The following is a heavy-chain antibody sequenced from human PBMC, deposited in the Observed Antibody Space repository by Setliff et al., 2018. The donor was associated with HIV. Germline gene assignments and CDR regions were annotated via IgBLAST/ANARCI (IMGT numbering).Heavy chain of an antibody. CDR3: VKARVDGDYYYYYYMDV. D-gene: IGHD4-17*01. CDR1: GFTFSDYY. J-gene: IGHJ6*03. CDR2: ISSRGSTI. V-gene: IGHV3-11*04. Sequence: LSLSCAASGFTFSDYYMSWIRQAPGKGLEWVSYISSRGSTIYYADSVKGRFTISRDNSKNTLYLQMSSLRAEDTAVYYCVKARVDGDYYYYYYMDVWGKGTTVTVSS.